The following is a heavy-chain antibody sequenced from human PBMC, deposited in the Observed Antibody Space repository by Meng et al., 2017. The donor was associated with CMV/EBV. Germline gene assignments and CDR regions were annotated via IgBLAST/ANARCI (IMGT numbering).Heavy chain of an antibody. Sequence: SETLSLTCTVSGGSISIYYWSWIRQPPGKGLEWIGFIYYSGSTNYNPSIKSRVTISVDTSKNQLSLKLSSVTAADTAVYYYARLALLSETYYCGSGSYAPPGMDVWGQGTTVTVSS. CDR3: ARLALLSETYYCGSGSYAPPGMDV. D-gene: IGHD3-10*01. CDR1: GGSISIYY. CDR2: IYYSGST. V-gene: IGHV4-59*01. J-gene: IGHJ6*02.